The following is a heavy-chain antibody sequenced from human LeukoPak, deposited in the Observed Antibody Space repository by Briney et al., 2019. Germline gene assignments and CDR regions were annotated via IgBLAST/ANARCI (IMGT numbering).Heavy chain of an antibody. CDR2: ISGSGGST. D-gene: IGHD5-18*01. J-gene: IGHJ4*02. CDR3: AKSESVWIQLWLLFDY. CDR1: GFTFSSYA. V-gene: IGHV3-23*01. Sequence: RPGGSLRLSCAASGFTFSSYAMSWVRQAPGKGLEWVSAISGSGGSTYYADSVKGRFTISRDNSKNTLYLQMNSLRAEDTAVYYCAKSESVWIQLWLLFDYWGQGTLVTVSS.